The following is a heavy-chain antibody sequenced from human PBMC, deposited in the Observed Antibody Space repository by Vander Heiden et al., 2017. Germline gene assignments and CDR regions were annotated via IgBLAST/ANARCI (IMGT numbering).Heavy chain of an antibody. V-gene: IGHV3-23*01. CDR2: ISGSGGST. Sequence: EVRLLESGGRLVQPGGSLRLSCAASGFTFSSYAMSWVRQSPGKGLEWVSAISGSGGSTYYADSVKGRFTISRDNSKNTLYLQMNSLRAEDTAVYYCAKLYSSGWYGVDYWGQGTLVTVSS. CDR3: AKLYSSGWYGVDY. CDR1: GFTFSSYA. D-gene: IGHD6-19*01. J-gene: IGHJ4*02.